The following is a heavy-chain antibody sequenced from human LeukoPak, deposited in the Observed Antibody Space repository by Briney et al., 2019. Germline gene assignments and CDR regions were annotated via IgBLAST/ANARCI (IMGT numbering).Heavy chain of an antibody. CDR2: ISGGGGST. D-gene: IGHD3-3*01. CDR1: GFTFSSYA. Sequence: TGGSLRLSCAASGFTFSSYAMSWVRQAPGKGLEWVSAISGGGGSTYYADSVKGRFTISRDNSKNTLYLQMNSLRAEDTAVYYCAKSPLEWLPYYFDYWGQGTLVTVSS. J-gene: IGHJ4*02. V-gene: IGHV3-23*01. CDR3: AKSPLEWLPYYFDY.